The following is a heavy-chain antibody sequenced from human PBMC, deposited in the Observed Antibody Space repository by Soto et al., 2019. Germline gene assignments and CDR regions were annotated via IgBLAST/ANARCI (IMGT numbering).Heavy chain of an antibody. J-gene: IGHJ4*02. CDR1: GFTFSSYA. D-gene: IGHD4-17*01. CDR2: ISGSGGTT. Sequence: GGSLRLSCAASGFTFSSYAMSWVRQAPGKGLEWVSAISGSGGTTYYADSVKGRFTISRDNSKNTLYLQMNSLRAEDTAVYYCAKGGETTVTTHLDYWGQGTLVTVSS. V-gene: IGHV3-23*01. CDR3: AKGGETTVTTHLDY.